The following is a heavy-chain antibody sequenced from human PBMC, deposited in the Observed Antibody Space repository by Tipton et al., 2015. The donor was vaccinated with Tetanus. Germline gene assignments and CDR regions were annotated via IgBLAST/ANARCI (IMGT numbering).Heavy chain of an antibody. CDR1: GFTFSSYW. D-gene: IGHD4-17*01. V-gene: IGHV3-7*01. J-gene: IGHJ5*02. Sequence: GSLRLSCAASGFTFSSYWMSWVRQAPGKGLEWVANIKQDGSEKYYVDSVKGRFTISRDNAKNSLYLQMNSLRAEDTAVYYCARVWSYGDYWFDPWGQGTLVTVSS. CDR3: ARVWSYGDYWFDP. CDR2: IKQDGSEK.